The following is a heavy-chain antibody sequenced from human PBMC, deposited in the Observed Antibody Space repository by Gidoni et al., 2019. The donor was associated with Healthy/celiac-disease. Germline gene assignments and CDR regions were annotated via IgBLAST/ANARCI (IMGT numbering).Heavy chain of an antibody. V-gene: IGHV3-9*01. CDR2: ISWNSGSI. CDR1: GFTFDDYA. Sequence: EVQLVESGGGWVQPGRSLRLSCAVSGFTFDDYAMHWVRQAPGKGLEWVSGISWNSGSIGYADSVKGRFTISRDNAKNSLYLQMNSLRAEDTALYYCAKDRSSGWYTGYYFDYWGQGTLVTVSS. D-gene: IGHD6-19*01. CDR3: AKDRSSGWYTGYYFDY. J-gene: IGHJ4*02.